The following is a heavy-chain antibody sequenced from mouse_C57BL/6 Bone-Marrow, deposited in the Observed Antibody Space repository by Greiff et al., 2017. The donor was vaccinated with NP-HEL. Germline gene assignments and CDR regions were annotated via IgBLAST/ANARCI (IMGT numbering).Heavy chain of an antibody. Sequence: EVMLVESGGGLVQPGGSLKLSCAASGFTFSDYGMAWVRQAPRKGPEWVAFISNLAYSIYYADTVKGRFTISRENAKNTLYLEMSSLRSEDTAMYYCAGRDYDPYYAMDYWGQGTSVTVAS. CDR3: AGRDYDPYYAMDY. CDR2: ISNLAYSI. CDR1: GFTFSDYG. J-gene: IGHJ4*01. D-gene: IGHD2-4*01. V-gene: IGHV5-15*01.